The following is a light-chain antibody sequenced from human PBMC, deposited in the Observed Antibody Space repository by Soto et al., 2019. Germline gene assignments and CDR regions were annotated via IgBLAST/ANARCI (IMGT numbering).Light chain of an antibody. CDR2: DVS. Sequence: QSALTQPASVSASPGQSITISCTGTSSDGGGYNYVSWYQQHPGKAPKLMIYDVSNRPSGVSNRFSGSKSGNTASLTISGLQAEDEADYYCSSYTISSTLYVLGTGIEVT. J-gene: IGLJ1*01. CDR3: SSYTISSTLYV. V-gene: IGLV2-14*01. CDR1: SSDGGGYNY.